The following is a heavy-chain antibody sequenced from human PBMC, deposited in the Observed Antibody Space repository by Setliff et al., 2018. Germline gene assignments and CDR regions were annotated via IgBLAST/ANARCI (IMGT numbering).Heavy chain of an antibody. D-gene: IGHD3-22*01. CDR3: ARGFGYYYDSSGYYFHYGMDV. V-gene: IGHV4-59*11. Sequence: SETLSLTCTVSGGSISSHYWSWIRQPPGKGLEWIGRIYYSGSTNYNPSLKSRVTISVDTSKNQFSLKLSSVTAADTAVYYCARGFGYYYDSSGYYFHYGMDVWGQGTTVTVSS. J-gene: IGHJ6*02. CDR1: GGSISSHY. CDR2: IYYSGST.